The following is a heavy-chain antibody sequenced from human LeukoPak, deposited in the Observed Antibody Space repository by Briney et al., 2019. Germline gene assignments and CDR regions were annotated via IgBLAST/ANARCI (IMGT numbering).Heavy chain of an antibody. CDR2: IWFDESIK. CDR1: GFDLSTYA. Sequence: GRSLRLSCAASGFDLSTYAMHWVRQAPGKGLEWVAVIWFDESIKYYADAVKGRFTISRDNSKNTLYLQMNSLRAEDTAVYYCAKVLDCSSTSCYPDYWGQGTLVTVSS. D-gene: IGHD2-2*01. V-gene: IGHV3-33*06. CDR3: AKVLDCSSTSCYPDY. J-gene: IGHJ4*02.